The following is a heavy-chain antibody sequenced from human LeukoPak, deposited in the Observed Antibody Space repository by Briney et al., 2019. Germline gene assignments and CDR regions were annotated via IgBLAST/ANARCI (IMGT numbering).Heavy chain of an antibody. CDR2: INHSGST. Sequence: GSLRLSCVASGFPFSTYAMLWVRQPPGKGLEWIGEINHSGSTNYNPSLKSRVTISVDTSKNQFSLKLSSVTAADTAVYYCAKGLLWFGELSPFDYWGQGTLVTVSS. CDR3: AKGLLWFGELSPFDY. CDR1: GFPFSTYA. D-gene: IGHD3-10*01. V-gene: IGHV4-34*01. J-gene: IGHJ4*02.